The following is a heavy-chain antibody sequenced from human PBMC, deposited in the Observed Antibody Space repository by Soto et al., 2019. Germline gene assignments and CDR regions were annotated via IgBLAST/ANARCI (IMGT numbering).Heavy chain of an antibody. CDR3: ATHQLSWSGYSYFDY. CDR1: GGSISSGGYY. D-gene: IGHD3-3*01. CDR2: IYYSGST. J-gene: IGHJ4*02. Sequence: QVQLQESGPGLVELSQTLSLTCTVSGGSISSGGYYWSWIRQHPGKGLEWIGYIYYSGSTYYNPSLKSRVTISVDTSKNQFSLKLSSVTAADTAVYYCATHQLSWSGYSYFDYWGQGTLVTVSS. V-gene: IGHV4-31*03.